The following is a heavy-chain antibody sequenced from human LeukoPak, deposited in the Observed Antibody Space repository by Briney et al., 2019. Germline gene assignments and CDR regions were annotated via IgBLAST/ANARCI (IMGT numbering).Heavy chain of an antibody. CDR1: GFTFSSYW. V-gene: IGHV3-7*03. Sequence: GGSLRLSCAASGFTFSSYWMSWVRQAPGKGLEWVANIKQDGSEKYYVDSVKGRFTISRDNAKNSLYLQMNSLRAEDTAVYYCARELGIAAAGTTGLDYWGQGTLVTVSS. J-gene: IGHJ4*02. D-gene: IGHD6-13*01. CDR2: IKQDGSEK. CDR3: ARELGIAAAGTTGLDY.